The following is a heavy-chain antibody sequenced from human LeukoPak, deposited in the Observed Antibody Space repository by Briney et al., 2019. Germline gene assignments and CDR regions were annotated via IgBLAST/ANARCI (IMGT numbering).Heavy chain of an antibody. D-gene: IGHD2-2*01. V-gene: IGHV7-4-1*02. Sequence: ASVKVSCKASGYAFTSYAMNWVRQAPGQGLEWMGWINTNTGNPTYAQGFTGRFVFSLDTSVSTAYLQISSLKAEDTAVYYCARDNIVVVPAAMTYYYYYGMDVWGQGTTVTVSS. CDR3: ARDNIVVVPAAMTYYYYYGMDV. CDR1: GYAFTSYA. CDR2: INTNTGNP. J-gene: IGHJ6*02.